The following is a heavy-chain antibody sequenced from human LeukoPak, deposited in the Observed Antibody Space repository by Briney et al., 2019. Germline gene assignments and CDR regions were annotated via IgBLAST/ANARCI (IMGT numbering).Heavy chain of an antibody. CDR2: IYSGGST. CDR3: ARASGGYYST. D-gene: IGHD3-22*01. J-gene: IGHJ5*02. Sequence: PGGSLRLSCAASGLTVSSGYMSWVRQAPGKGLEWVSVIYSGGSTYYTDSGKGRFTISRDHSKNTLYLQMNSLRAEDTAVYYCARASGGYYSTWGQGTLVTVSS. V-gene: IGHV3-66*02. CDR1: GLTVSSGY.